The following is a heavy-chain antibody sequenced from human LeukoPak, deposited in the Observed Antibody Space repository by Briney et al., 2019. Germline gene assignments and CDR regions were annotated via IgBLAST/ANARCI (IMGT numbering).Heavy chain of an antibody. V-gene: IGHV4-30-2*01. D-gene: IGHD4-17*01. CDR3: ASSSHDYGALPFDP. CDR1: GGSISSGGYS. CDR2: IYHSGST. Sequence: PSETLSLTCAVSGGSISSGGYSWSWIRQPPGKGLEWIGYIYHSGSTYYNPSLKSRVTISVDRSKNQFSLKLSSVTAADTAVYYCASSSHDYGALPFDPWGQGTLVTVSS. J-gene: IGHJ5*02.